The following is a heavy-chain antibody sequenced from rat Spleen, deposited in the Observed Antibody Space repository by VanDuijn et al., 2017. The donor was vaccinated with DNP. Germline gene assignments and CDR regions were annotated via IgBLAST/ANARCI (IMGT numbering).Heavy chain of an antibody. Sequence: EVQLVESGGGLVQPGRSLKLSCVASGFTFNKYWMTWIRQVPGKGLEWVAAITSSGGSTYYPDSVKGRFTISRDNAKNTLYLQMNSLRSEDTATYYCARDRSIRVPYVMDVWGQGTSVTVSS. V-gene: IGHV5-31*01. CDR3: ARDRSIRVPYVMDV. CDR2: ITSSGGST. D-gene: IGHD4-1*01. CDR1: GFTFNKYW. J-gene: IGHJ4*01.